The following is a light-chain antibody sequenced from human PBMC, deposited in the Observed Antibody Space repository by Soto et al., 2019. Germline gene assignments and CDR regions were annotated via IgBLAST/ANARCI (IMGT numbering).Light chain of an antibody. Sequence: QSVLTQPASVSESPGQSSTISCTGTSSDGGNYKYVSWYQQHPGKAPKLMIYEVSNRPSGVSNRFSGAKSGNTASLTISGLQAEDETDYYCFSYTSSGTYVFGTGTKVTV. CDR3: FSYTSSGTYV. CDR1: SSDGGNYKY. CDR2: EVS. V-gene: IGLV2-14*01. J-gene: IGLJ1*01.